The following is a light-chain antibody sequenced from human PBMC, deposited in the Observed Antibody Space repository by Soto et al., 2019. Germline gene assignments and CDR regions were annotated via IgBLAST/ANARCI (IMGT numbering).Light chain of an antibody. CDR1: QSINSW. J-gene: IGKJ1*01. CDR2: GAS. Sequence: DMQMTQSPSTLSASVGDRVTITCRASQSINSWLAWYQQKPGKAPKLLIYGASTLESGVPSRFSGSGSGTEFPLTLSSLQPDDFATYYCQQYGTGYRTFGQGTRVEIK. CDR3: QQYGTGYRT. V-gene: IGKV1-5*03.